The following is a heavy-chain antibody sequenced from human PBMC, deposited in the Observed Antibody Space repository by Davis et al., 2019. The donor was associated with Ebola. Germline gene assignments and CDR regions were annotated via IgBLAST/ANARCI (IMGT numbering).Heavy chain of an antibody. Sequence: SETLSLTCAVSGGSISSSNWWSWVRQPPGKGLEWIGEIYHSGSTNYNPSLKSRVTISVDTSKNQFSLKLSSVTAADTAVYYCARDWGHYDFWSGYYYYYYYGMDVWGQGTTVTVSS. V-gene: IGHV4-4*02. CDR1: GGSISSSNW. CDR3: ARDWGHYDFWSGYYYYYYYGMDV. CDR2: IYHSGST. D-gene: IGHD3-3*01. J-gene: IGHJ6*02.